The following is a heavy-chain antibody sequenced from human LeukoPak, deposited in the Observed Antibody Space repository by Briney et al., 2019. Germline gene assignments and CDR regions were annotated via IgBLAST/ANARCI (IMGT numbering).Heavy chain of an antibody. CDR1: GFSVDSVF. V-gene: IGHV3-66*01. CDR3: ARGNSATTTFDF. D-gene: IGHD4-17*01. J-gene: IGHJ4*02. Sequence: PRGSLRLSCRASGFSVDSVFMNWVRQPPGKGLEWVSFVMPGGHIDYTDSVKGRFTISRDSFKNTLSLQMNSLRVDDTAVYYCARGNSATTTFDFWGQGTLVTVSS. CDR2: VMPGGHI.